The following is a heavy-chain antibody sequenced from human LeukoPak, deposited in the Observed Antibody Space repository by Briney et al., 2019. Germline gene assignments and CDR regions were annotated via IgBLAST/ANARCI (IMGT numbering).Heavy chain of an antibody. CDR1: GYTFTSNY. D-gene: IGHD2-15*01. J-gene: IGHJ4*02. CDR2: IYPRDGST. CDR3: ARFAVAATGDFDY. V-gene: IGHV1-46*01. Sequence: GASVKVSCKASGYTFTSNYIHWVRQAPGQGLEWMGMIYPRDGSTSYAQKFQGRVTVTRDTSTSTVHMELSGLRSEDTAVYYCARFAVAATGDFDYWGQGTLVTVSS.